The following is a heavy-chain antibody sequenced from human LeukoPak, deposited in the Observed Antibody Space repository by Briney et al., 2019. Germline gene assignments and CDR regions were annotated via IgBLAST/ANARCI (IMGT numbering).Heavy chain of an antibody. CDR1: GFTFSSYS. Sequence: PGGSLRLCCAASGFTFSSYSMNWVRQAPGKGLEWVSSISSSSSYIYYADSVKGRFTISRDNAKNSLYLQMNSLRAEDTAVYYCARAVEMATSYYGMDVWGQGTTVTVSS. CDR3: ARAVEMATSYYGMDV. CDR2: ISSSSSYI. V-gene: IGHV3-21*01. D-gene: IGHD5-24*01. J-gene: IGHJ6*02.